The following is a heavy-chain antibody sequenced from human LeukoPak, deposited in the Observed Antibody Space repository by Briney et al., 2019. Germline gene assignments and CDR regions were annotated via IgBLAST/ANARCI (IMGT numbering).Heavy chain of an antibody. CDR2: ISAYNGNT. Sequence: ASVKVSCTASGYTFTSYGISWVRQAPGQGLEWMGWISAYNGNTNYAQKLQGRVTMTTDTSTSTAYMELRSLRSDDTAVYYCARGGYCSSTSCYSCDYWGQGTLVTVSS. CDR1: GYTFTSYG. D-gene: IGHD2-2*01. J-gene: IGHJ4*02. V-gene: IGHV1-18*01. CDR3: ARGGYCSSTSCYSCDY.